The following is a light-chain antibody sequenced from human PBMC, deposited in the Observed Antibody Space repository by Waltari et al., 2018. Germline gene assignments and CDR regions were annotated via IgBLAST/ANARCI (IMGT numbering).Light chain of an antibody. CDR3: QSSDTSARWV. CDR2: EDD. V-gene: IGLV6-57*02. J-gene: IGLJ3*02. Sequence: NFMLTQPHSVSESPGKTVTISCTVASGSIAGKYVQWYQQRPGSAPTTVIYEDDQRPSGVPDRFSGSIDRSSNSASLTISGLKTDDEADYYCQSSDTSARWVVGGGTRLTVL. CDR1: SGSIAGKY.